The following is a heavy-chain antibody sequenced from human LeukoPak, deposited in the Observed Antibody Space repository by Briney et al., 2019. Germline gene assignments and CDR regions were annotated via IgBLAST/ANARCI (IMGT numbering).Heavy chain of an antibody. CDR2: INPSGGST. CDR3: ARVPLGGSQLYSFDY. CDR1: GYMFTNYY. D-gene: IGHD1-26*01. J-gene: IGHJ4*02. Sequence: ASVKVSCKASGYMFTNYYIHWVRQAPGQGLEWMGVINPSGGSTSHAEKFQGRVTMTRDTSTSTAYMELSSLRSDDTAVYYCARVPLGGSQLYSFDYWGQGTLVTVSS. V-gene: IGHV1-46*01.